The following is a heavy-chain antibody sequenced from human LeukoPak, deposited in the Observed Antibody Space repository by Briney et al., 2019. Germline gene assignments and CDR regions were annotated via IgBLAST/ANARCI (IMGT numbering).Heavy chain of an antibody. CDR1: GLSFSSFA. Sequence: GGSLRLSCAASGLSFSSFAMSWVRQGPARGLEWVSSLRGNGETFYADFVKGRFTLSSDISRNTVYFRLNNLRVEDTAIYYCARASWVSSTDAVRWGQGTLVTVAS. D-gene: IGHD3-16*01. V-gene: IGHV3-23*01. CDR2: LRGNGET. J-gene: IGHJ4*02. CDR3: ARASWVSSTDAVR.